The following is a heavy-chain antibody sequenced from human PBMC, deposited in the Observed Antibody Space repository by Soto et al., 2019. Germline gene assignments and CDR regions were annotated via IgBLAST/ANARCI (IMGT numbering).Heavy chain of an antibody. V-gene: IGHV3-48*02. D-gene: IGHD3-10*02. J-gene: IGHJ4*02. CDR3: ARDVCSWGF. Sequence: VHLAESGGGLVQPGGSLRLSCAASGFTFTTYSMNWVRQAPGKGVEWVSYISSSSSTTYYADSVKGRLTISRANAMNSLYLQMTSVTDEDTAVYYCARDVCSWGFWCKGTLVTVSS. CDR1: GFTFTTYS. CDR2: ISSSSSTT.